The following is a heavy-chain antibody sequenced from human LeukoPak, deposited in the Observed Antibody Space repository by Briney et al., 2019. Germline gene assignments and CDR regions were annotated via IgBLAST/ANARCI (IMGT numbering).Heavy chain of an antibody. V-gene: IGHV3-9*01. CDR1: GFTFDDYA. CDR3: AKGIGVADD. J-gene: IGHJ4*02. CDR2: INWNTGSI. Sequence: GGSLRLSCAASGFTFDDYAMHWVRQGPGRGLEWVSGINWNTGSIDYADSVKGRFTISRDNAKNSLYLQMNSLRAEDTAVYYCAKGIGVADDWGQGTLVTVSS. D-gene: IGHD3-3*01.